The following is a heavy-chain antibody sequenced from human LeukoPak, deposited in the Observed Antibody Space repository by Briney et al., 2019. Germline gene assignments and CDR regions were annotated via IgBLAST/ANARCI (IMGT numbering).Heavy chain of an antibody. CDR3: ARGDDWNDVSYFDY. CDR2: ISDSGGST. Sequence: GGSLRLSCAASGFTFSSYAMSWVRQAPGEGLECVSSISDSGGSTYYADSVKGRFTISRDSSKNTLYLQMNSLRAEDTAVYYCARGDDWNDVSYFDYWGQGTLVTVSS. D-gene: IGHD1-1*01. CDR1: GFTFSSYA. J-gene: IGHJ4*02. V-gene: IGHV3-23*01.